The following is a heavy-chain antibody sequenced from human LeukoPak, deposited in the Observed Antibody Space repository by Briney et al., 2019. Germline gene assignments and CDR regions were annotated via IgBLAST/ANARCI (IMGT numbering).Heavy chain of an antibody. D-gene: IGHD6-19*01. Sequence: ASETLSLTCTASGFTISSYYWSWIRQPPGKGLEWIRHIYYSGSTNYNPSLKSRVTISVDTSKNQFSLKLSSVTAADTAVYYCARVVAYSSGWTPFDYWGQGTLVTVS. CDR2: IYYSGST. CDR1: GFTISSYY. J-gene: IGHJ4*02. V-gene: IGHV4-59*01. CDR3: ARVVAYSSGWTPFDY.